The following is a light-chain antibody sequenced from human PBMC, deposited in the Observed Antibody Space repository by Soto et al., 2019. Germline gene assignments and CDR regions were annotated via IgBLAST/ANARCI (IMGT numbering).Light chain of an antibody. CDR1: ESIGSS. Sequence: EIVMTQSPATLSVSPGDRATLSCRASESIGSSLAWYQHKPGQPPRLLIQRASTRATGVPATFSGGGSGTDFTLTISRLQSEEVAVYYCQQYKRLYSFGQGTKLEIK. CDR3: QQYKRLYS. V-gene: IGKV3-15*01. J-gene: IGKJ2*01. CDR2: RAS.